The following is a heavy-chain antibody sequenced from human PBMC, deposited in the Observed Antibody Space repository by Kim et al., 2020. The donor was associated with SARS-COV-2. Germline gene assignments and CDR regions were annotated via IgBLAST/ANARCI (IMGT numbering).Heavy chain of an antibody. D-gene: IGHD3-3*01. Sequence: SETLSLTCTVSSGSISSGDYYWSWIRQPPGKGLEWIGYIYYSGSTYYNPSLKSRVTISVDTSKNQFSLKLSSVTAADTAVYYCARIQTHQITIFGVVTAKWFDPWGQGTLVTVSS. CDR3: ARIQTHQITIFGVVTAKWFDP. V-gene: IGHV4-30-4*01. J-gene: IGHJ5*02. CDR1: SGSISSGDYY. CDR2: IYYSGST.